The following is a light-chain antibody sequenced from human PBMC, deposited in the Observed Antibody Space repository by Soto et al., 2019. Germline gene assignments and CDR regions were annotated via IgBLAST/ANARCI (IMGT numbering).Light chain of an antibody. CDR3: QQYNSYLYT. CDR1: QSISSE. CDR2: DAS. J-gene: IGKJ2*01. Sequence: DMQMTQSPSTLSASVGDRVSITCRASQSISSELAWYQQRSGRAPRLLIYDASTLESGVPLRFSGSGSGTEFTLTISSLQPDDVATYYCQQYNSYLYTFGQGTKLEIK. V-gene: IGKV1-5*01.